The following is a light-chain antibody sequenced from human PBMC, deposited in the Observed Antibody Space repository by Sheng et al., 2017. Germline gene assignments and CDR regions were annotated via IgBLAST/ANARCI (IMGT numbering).Light chain of an antibody. CDR1: QDISNF. Sequence: DVQMTQSPSSLSASVGDRVTITCQASQDISNFLNWYQQKPGKAPNLLISDASDLKTGVPSRFSGSGSGTDFTFTISSLQPEDIATYYCQQFDVLPLTFGGGTQVEIK. V-gene: IGKV1-33*01. CDR2: DAS. J-gene: IGKJ4*01. CDR3: QQFDVLPLT.